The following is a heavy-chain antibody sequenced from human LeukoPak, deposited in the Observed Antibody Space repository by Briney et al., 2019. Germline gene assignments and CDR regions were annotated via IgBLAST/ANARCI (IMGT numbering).Heavy chain of an antibody. V-gene: IGHV3-30*02. CDR3: DCSSNNCYAAGDY. CDR1: GFTFSSYG. CDR2: IQSDGSKK. Sequence: GGSLRLSCAASGFTFSSYGMHWVRQAPGKGLEWVAFIQSDGSKKHYADSVKGRFTISRDNSKNTLYLQMNSLRPEDTAVYYCDCSSNNCYAAGDYWGQGTLVTVSS. J-gene: IGHJ4*02. D-gene: IGHD2-2*01.